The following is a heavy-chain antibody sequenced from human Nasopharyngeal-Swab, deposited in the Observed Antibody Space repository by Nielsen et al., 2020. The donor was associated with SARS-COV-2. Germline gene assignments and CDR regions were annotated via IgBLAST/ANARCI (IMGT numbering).Heavy chain of an antibody. Sequence: GGSLRLSCAASGFTFSSYAMSWVRQAPGKGLEWVSAISGSGGSTYYADSVKGRFTISRDNSKNTLYLQMNSLRAEDTALYYCAKVSGYSYGTYWYFDLWGRGTLVTVSS. V-gene: IGHV3-23*01. CDR2: ISGSGGST. CDR3: AKVSGYSYGTYWYFDL. CDR1: GFTFSSYA. J-gene: IGHJ2*01. D-gene: IGHD5-18*01.